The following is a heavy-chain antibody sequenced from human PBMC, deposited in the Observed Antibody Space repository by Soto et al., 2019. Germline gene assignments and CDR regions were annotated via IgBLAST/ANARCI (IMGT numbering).Heavy chain of an antibody. Sequence: QVQLQESGPGLVKPSETLSLTCVVSGGSISSNNWWSWVRQPPGKGLEWIGEIYHSGGTRYNPSLKSRVTLSLDKSKHHFSLTLRSVTAADTAVYFCARAPDSYNTDHPSWGQGTLVTVYS. CDR1: GGSISSNNW. CDR3: ARAPDSYNTDHPS. D-gene: IGHD2-21*01. V-gene: IGHV4-4*02. J-gene: IGHJ5*02. CDR2: IYHSGGT.